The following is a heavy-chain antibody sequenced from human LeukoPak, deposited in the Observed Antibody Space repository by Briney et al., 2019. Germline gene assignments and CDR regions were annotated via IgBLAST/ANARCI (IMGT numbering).Heavy chain of an antibody. D-gene: IGHD4-17*01. Sequence: GGSLRLSCGASGFTFSIYGMGWVRQAPGKGLEWVSSISDNGGNTYYADSAKGRFTISRDNAKNSLYLQMNSLRAEDTAVYYCAREATTVTPFHYMDVWGKGTTVTVSS. J-gene: IGHJ6*03. CDR1: GFTFSIYG. CDR2: ISDNGGNT. CDR3: AREATTVTPFHYMDV. V-gene: IGHV3-21*01.